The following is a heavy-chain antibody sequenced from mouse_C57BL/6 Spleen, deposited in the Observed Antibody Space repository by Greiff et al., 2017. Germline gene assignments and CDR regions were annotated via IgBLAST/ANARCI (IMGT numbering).Heavy chain of an antibody. V-gene: IGHV1-82*01. CDR3: ARWDTTANYFDY. CDR1: GYAFSSSW. CDR2: IYPGDGDT. J-gene: IGHJ2*01. D-gene: IGHD1-2*01. Sequence: VQLQQSGPELVKPGASVKISCKASGYAFSSSWMNWVKQRPGKGLEWIGRIYPGDGDTNYNGKFKGKATLTADKSSSTAYMQLSSLTSEDSAVYFCARWDTTANYFDYWGQGTTLTVSS.